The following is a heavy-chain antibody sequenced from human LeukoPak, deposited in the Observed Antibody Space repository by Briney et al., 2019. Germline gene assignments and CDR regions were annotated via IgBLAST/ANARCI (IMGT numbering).Heavy chain of an antibody. Sequence: PSETLSLTCTVSGGSISSYYWSCIRQTPGKGLEWIGYIYYSGSTNYNPSLKSRVTMSVDTSKNQFSLKLSSVTAADTAVYYCARDLRAAYYYYYMDVWGKGTTVTISS. J-gene: IGHJ6*03. CDR2: IYYSGST. V-gene: IGHV4-59*12. D-gene: IGHD2-15*01. CDR3: ARDLRAAYYYYYMDV. CDR1: GGSISSYY.